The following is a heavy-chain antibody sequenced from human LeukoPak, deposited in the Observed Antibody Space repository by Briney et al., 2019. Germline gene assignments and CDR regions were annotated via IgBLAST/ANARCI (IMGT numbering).Heavy chain of an antibody. CDR1: GGSFSGYY. CDR2: INHSGST. Sequence: SETLSLTCAVYGGSFSGYYWSWIRQPPGKGLAWIGEINHSGSTNYNPSLKSRVIISVDTSKNQFSLKVSSVTAADTAVYYCARRPDSSGYYYGFDYWGQGTLVTVSS. D-gene: IGHD3-22*01. CDR3: ARRPDSSGYYYGFDY. J-gene: IGHJ4*02. V-gene: IGHV4-34*01.